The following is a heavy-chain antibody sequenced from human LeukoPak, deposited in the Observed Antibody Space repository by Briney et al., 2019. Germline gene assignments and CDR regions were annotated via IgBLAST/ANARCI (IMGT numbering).Heavy chain of an antibody. D-gene: IGHD3-3*01. J-gene: IGHJ5*02. CDR3: AREARGSTYYDFWSGYYRGGNNWFDP. Sequence: SSYYWGWIRQSPGKGLEWVSAISGSGGSTYYADSVKGRFTISRDNSKNTLYLQMNSLRAEDTAVYYCAREARGSTYYDFWSGYYRGGNNWFDPWGQGTLVTVSS. CDR2: ISGSGGST. CDR1: SSYY. V-gene: IGHV3-23*01.